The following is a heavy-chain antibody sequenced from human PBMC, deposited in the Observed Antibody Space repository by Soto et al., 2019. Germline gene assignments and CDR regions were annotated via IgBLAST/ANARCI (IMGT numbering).Heavy chain of an antibody. CDR1: GYTFTSYW. V-gene: IGHV5-51*01. Sequence: PRESLKISCKGSGYTFTSYWIACVRQMPGKGLEWMGLIYPGDSDTNYSPSFQGHVTISADKSISTAYLQWGSLKASDTAMYYCARLYCSSSTCDSWFDPWGQGTLVTVSS. J-gene: IGHJ5*02. CDR3: ARLYCSSSTCDSWFDP. D-gene: IGHD2-2*01. CDR2: IYPGDSDT.